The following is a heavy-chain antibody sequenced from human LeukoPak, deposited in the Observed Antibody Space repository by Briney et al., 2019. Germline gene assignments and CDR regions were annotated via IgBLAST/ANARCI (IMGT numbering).Heavy chain of an antibody. D-gene: IGHD2-2*01. CDR1: GFTVSSNY. CDR3: ARGYCSSTSCYDHP. V-gene: IGHV3-66*02. Sequence: GGSLRLSCAASGFTVSSNYMSGFRQAPGKGLEWVSIIYSGGSTYYADSVKGRFTISRDNSKNTWFLQMNSLRAEDTAVYYCARGYCSSTSCYDHPWGQGTLVTVSS. CDR2: IYSGGST. J-gene: IGHJ5*02.